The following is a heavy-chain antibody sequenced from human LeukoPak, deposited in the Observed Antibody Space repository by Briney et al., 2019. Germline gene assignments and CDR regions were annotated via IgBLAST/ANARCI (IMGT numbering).Heavy chain of an antibody. CDR3: ARDGGSSWYFDY. Sequence: GGSLRLSCAASGFTFSDYYMSWIRQAPGKGLECVSYISSSGNTTYHADSVKGRFTIFRDNAKNSLYLQMSSLRAEDTAVYYCARDGGSSWYFDYWGQGTLVTVSS. V-gene: IGHV3-11*04. CDR1: GFTFSDYY. CDR2: ISSSGNTT. J-gene: IGHJ4*02. D-gene: IGHD6-13*01.